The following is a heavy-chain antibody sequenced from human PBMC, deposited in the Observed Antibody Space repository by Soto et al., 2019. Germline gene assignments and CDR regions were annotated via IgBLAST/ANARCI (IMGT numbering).Heavy chain of an antibody. CDR1: GYTFNTYG. J-gene: IGHJ4*02. D-gene: IGHD2-2*01. CDR3: ARICSSTSCYSFGVGYYFDY. CDR2: ISPYNSNP. Sequence: GASVKVSCKASGYTFNTYGISWVRQAPGQGLEWMGWISPYNSNPNYAPKLQGRVTMTTDTSTSTAYMELRSLRSDDTAVYYCARICSSTSCYSFGVGYYFDYWGQGTLVTVSS. V-gene: IGHV1-18*01.